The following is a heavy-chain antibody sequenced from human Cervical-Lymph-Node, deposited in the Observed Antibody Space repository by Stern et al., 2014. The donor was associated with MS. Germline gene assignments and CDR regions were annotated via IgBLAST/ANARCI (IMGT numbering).Heavy chain of an antibody. Sequence: MQLVESGAEVKKPGSSVKVSCKASGDTFSSYAINWVRQVPGQGLEWMGGINPVFGTTNYAQKFQGRVTITADKSSNTAYMELMTLRSEDTAVYYCARGGGLVGYFDYWGQGTLVSVSS. J-gene: IGHJ4*02. CDR2: INPVFGTT. V-gene: IGHV1-69*06. CDR3: ARGGGLVGYFDY. D-gene: IGHD1-26*01. CDR1: GDTFSSYA.